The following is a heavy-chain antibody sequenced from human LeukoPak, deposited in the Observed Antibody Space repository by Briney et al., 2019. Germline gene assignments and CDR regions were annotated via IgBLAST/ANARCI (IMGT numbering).Heavy chain of an antibody. D-gene: IGHD3-9*01. Sequence: SETLSLTCTVSGGSISSGSYYWSWIRQPAGKGLEWIGRIYTSGSTNYIPSLKSRVTMSVDTSKNQFSLKLSSVTAADTAVYYCAREVFRYDTNFDYWGQGTLVTVSS. V-gene: IGHV4-61*02. CDR2: IYTSGST. CDR3: AREVFRYDTNFDY. J-gene: IGHJ4*02. CDR1: GGSISSGSYY.